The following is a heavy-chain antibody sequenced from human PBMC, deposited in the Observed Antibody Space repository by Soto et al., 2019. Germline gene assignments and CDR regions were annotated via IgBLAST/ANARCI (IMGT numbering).Heavy chain of an antibody. CDR1: GGSISSYY. D-gene: IGHD2-2*02. Sequence: PSETLSLTCTVSGGSISSYYWSWVRQPPGKGLEWIGYIYYSGSTNYNPSLKSRVTISVDTSKNQFSLKLSSVTAADTAVYYCARGIEPAAIGLIQNWFAPPAQRTSVPVSS. CDR3: ARGIEPAAIGLIQNWFAP. J-gene: IGHJ5*02. CDR2: IYYSGST. V-gene: IGHV4-59*01.